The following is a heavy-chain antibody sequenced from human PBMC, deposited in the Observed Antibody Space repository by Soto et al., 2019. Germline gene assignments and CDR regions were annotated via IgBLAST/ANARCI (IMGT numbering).Heavy chain of an antibody. CDR2: IYYSGST. Sequence: LSLTCTVSGGSVSSGSYYWSWIRQPPGKGLEWIGYIYYSGSTNYNPSLKSRVTISVGTSKNQFSLKLSSVTAADTAVYYCARDRGIVVVPAAPMYYYGMDVWDQGTTVTVS. V-gene: IGHV4-61*01. CDR3: ARDRGIVVVPAAPMYYYGMDV. CDR1: GGSVSSGSYY. D-gene: IGHD2-2*01. J-gene: IGHJ6*02.